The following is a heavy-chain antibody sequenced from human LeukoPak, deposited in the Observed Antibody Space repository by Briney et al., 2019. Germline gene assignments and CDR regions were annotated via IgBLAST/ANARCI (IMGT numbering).Heavy chain of an antibody. J-gene: IGHJ3*02. Sequence: PSETLSLTCAVYGGSFSGYYWTWMRQPPGKGLEWIGEINHSGSTNYNPSLKSRVTISVDTSRNQFSLILTSVTAADTAVYFCARVRAAGSFDIWGQGTMVTVSS. CDR3: ARVRAAGSFDI. V-gene: IGHV4-34*01. CDR1: GGSFSGYY. CDR2: INHSGST.